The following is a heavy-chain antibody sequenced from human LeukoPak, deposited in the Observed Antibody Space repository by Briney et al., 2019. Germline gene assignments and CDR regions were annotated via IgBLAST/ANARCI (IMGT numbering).Heavy chain of an antibody. D-gene: IGHD3-22*01. CDR2: ISWNSGSI. V-gene: IGHV3-9*01. CDR1: GFTFDDYA. Sequence: GGSLRLSCAASGFTFDDYAMHWVRQGPGKGLEWVSGISWNSGSIGYADSVKGRFTISRDNAKNSLYLQMNSLKTEGTAVYYCNVNGDLKYYYDSSGYYDAFDIWGQGTMVTVSS. CDR3: NVNGDLKYYYDSSGYYDAFDI. J-gene: IGHJ3*02.